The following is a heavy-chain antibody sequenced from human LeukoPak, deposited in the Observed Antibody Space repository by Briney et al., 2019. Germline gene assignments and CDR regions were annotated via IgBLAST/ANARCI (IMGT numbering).Heavy chain of an antibody. CDR1: GGSISSYY. J-gene: IGHJ4*02. Sequence: PSETLSLTCTVSGGSISSYYWSWIRQPPGKGLEWIGYIYYSGSTNYDPSVKSRVTISVDTSKNQFALKLSSVTAADTAVYYCARGGVVPAPFDYWGQGTLVTVSS. D-gene: IGHD2-2*01. CDR3: ARGGVVPAPFDY. V-gene: IGHV4-59*01. CDR2: IYYSGST.